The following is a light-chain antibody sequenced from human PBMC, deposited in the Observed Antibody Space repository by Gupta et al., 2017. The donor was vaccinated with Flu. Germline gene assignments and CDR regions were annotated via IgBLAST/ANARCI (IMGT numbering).Light chain of an antibody. CDR1: SGAIVTNF. J-gene: IGLJ3*02. Sequence: KFTLTQPQSVSASQGQTVTISCTRRSGAIVTNFVPWYQQRPGGAPTTVIFEHDQRPSGVPARFSGSVDSSSNSAALTISGLDTGDEADYYCQSYDDNNVVFGGGTKLTVL. V-gene: IGLV6-57*03. CDR3: QSYDDNNVV. CDR2: EHD.